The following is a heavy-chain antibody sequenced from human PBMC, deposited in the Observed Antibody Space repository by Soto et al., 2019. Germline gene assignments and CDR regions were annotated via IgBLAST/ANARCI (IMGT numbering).Heavy chain of an antibody. CDR1: VLTFSPTW. D-gene: IGHD4-4*01. J-gene: IGHJ4*02. CDR2: INSDASSK. CDR3: ARELNDYTYYFDH. Sequence: WGCLVLSCAASVLTFSPTWMHWVRQAPGKGLDWVARINSDASSKTYADAVKGRFTISRDNATATVYLHMSSLSLEDTAVYYCARELNDYTYYFDHWGQGTMVTVSS. V-gene: IGHV3-74*03.